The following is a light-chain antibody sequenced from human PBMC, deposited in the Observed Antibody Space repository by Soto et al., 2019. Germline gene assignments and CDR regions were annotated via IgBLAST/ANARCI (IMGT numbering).Light chain of an antibody. V-gene: IGLV2-14*01. Sequence: QSALTQPASVSGSPGQSITFSCTGTSSDIGGYNYVSWYQQHPGKAPKLMIYEVSNRPSGVSDRFSGSKSGNTASLTISGLQAEDEADYYCTSYTSSTTNYVFGTGTSSPS. CDR1: SSDIGGYNY. CDR2: EVS. CDR3: TSYTSSTTNYV. J-gene: IGLJ1*01.